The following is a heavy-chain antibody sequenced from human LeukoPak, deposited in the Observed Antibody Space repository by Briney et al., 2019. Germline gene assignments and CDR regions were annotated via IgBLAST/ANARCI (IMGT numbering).Heavy chain of an antibody. CDR2: IYPGDSDT. J-gene: IGHJ4*02. V-gene: IGHV5-51*01. CDR1: GYSFTSYW. Sequence: GESLKISCKGSGYSFTSYWIGWARQMPGKGLEWMGIIYPGDSDTRYSPSFQGQVTISADKSISTAYLQWGSLKASDTAMYFCARSLTARGSYALWGQGTLVTASS. D-gene: IGHD1-26*01. CDR3: ARSLTARGSYAL.